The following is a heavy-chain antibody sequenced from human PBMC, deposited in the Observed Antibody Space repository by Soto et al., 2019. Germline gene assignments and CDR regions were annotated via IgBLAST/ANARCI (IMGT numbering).Heavy chain of an antibody. CDR1: GYTFSTYA. CDR2: INGGNGHT. D-gene: IGHD1-1*01. V-gene: IGHV1-3*01. Sequence: ASVKVSCKASGYTFSTYALHWVRQAPGQGLEWMGWINGGNGHTRYSQKFKDRVTISRDTPASTAYMELSGLRSEDTAVYYCARGKGMEENYYYYGMDVXGQGTKVTVYS. CDR3: ARGKGMEENYYYYGMDV. J-gene: IGHJ6*02.